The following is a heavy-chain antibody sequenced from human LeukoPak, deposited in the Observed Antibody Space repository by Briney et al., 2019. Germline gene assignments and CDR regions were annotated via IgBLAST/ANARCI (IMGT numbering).Heavy chain of an antibody. V-gene: IGHV1-2*02. CDR2: INPNSGGT. Sequence: GASVKVSCKASGYTFTGYYMHWVRQAPGQGLEWMGWINPNSGGTNYAQKFQGRVTMTRDTSISTAYMELSRLRSDDTAVYYCARAMYYYDSSGYYSEFDYWGQGTLVTVSS. D-gene: IGHD3-22*01. CDR1: GYTFTGYY. J-gene: IGHJ4*02. CDR3: ARAMYYYDSSGYYSEFDY.